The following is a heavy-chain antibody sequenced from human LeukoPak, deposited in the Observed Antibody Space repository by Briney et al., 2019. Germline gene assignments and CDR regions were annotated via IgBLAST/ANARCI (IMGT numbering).Heavy chain of an antibody. V-gene: IGHV3-33*01. CDR2: VWYDGSNK. CDR3: ARDYYDSNGYGKAFGI. CDR1: EFTFSSYG. J-gene: IGHJ3*02. Sequence: GRSLRLSCAASEFTFSSYGMHWVRQAPGKGLEWVAVVWYDGSNKYYADSVKGRFTISRDNSKNTLWLQMNSLRAEDTAVYFCARDYYDSNGYGKAFGIWGQGTMVTVSS. D-gene: IGHD3-22*01.